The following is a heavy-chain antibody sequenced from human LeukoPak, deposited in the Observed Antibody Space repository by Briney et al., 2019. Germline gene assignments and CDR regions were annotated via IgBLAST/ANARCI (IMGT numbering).Heavy chain of an antibody. CDR2: INPNSGGT. V-gene: IGHV1-2*02. J-gene: IGHJ6*02. CDR1: GYTFTGYY. D-gene: IGHD4-17*01. Sequence: ASVKVSCKASGYTFTGYYMYWVRQAPGQGIEWMGWINPNSGGTNYAQKFQGRVTMTRDTTISTAYMELSRLRSDDTAVYYCARSTTVTTYPYYYNYGMDVWGQGTTVTVSS. CDR3: ARSTTVTTYPYYYNYGMDV.